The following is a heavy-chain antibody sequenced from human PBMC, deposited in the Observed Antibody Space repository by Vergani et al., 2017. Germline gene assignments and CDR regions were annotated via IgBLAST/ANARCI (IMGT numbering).Heavy chain of an antibody. Sequence: QVQLVQSGAEVKKPGSSVKVSCKASGGTFSSYTISWVRQAPGQGLEWMGRIIPILGIANYAQKFQGRVTITADKSTSTADMELSSLRSEDTAVYYCARGHEYSSCGPYYYYDDMDVWGKGTTVTVSS. D-gene: IGHD6-6*01. CDR2: IIPILGIA. CDR1: GGTFSSYT. V-gene: IGHV1-69*02. CDR3: ARGHEYSSCGPYYYYDDMDV. J-gene: IGHJ6*03.